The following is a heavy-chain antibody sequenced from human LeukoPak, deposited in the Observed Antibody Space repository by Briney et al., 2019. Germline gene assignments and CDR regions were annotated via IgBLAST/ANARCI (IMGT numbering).Heavy chain of an antibody. CDR1: GFTFSSYA. J-gene: IGHJ4*02. Sequence: GGSLRLSCAASGFTFSSYAMTWVRQAPGKGLEWVSTISGGGTDTYYADSVTGRFTISGDNSKNTFYLQMNSLRAGDTALYYCAKDHYYDSTGSIDYWGQGTLVTVPS. V-gene: IGHV3-23*01. D-gene: IGHD3-22*01. CDR2: ISGGGTDT. CDR3: AKDHYYDSTGSIDY.